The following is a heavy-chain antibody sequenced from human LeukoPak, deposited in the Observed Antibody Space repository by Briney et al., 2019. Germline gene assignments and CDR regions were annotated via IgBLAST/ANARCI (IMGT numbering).Heavy chain of an antibody. CDR2: IYYSGST. CDR1: GGSISSYY. CDR3: ARRGITMVRGVPYWYFDL. V-gene: IGHV4-59*08. J-gene: IGHJ2*01. D-gene: IGHD3-10*01. Sequence: SETLSLTCTVSGGSISSYYWSWIRQPPGKGLEWIGYIYYSGSTNYNPSLKSRVTISVDTSKNQFPLKLSSVTAADTAVYYCARRGITMVRGVPYWYFDLWGRGTLVTVSS.